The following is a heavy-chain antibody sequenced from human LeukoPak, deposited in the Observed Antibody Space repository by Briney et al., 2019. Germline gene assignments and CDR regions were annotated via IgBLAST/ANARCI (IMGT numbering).Heavy chain of an antibody. V-gene: IGHV4-38-2*02. Sequence: PSETLSLTCTVSGYSISSGYYWGWIRQPPGKGLEWIGSIYHSGSTYYNPSLKSRVTISVDTSKNQFSLKLSSVAAADTAVYYCARVNAAMMGLDYWGQGTLVTVSS. CDR3: ARVNAAMMGLDY. D-gene: IGHD2-2*01. CDR2: IYHSGST. CDR1: GYSISSGYY. J-gene: IGHJ4*02.